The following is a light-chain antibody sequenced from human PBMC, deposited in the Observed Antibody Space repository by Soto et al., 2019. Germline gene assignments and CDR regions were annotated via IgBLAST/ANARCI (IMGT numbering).Light chain of an antibody. J-gene: IGKJ5*01. CDR2: GAS. Sequence: EIVMTHPPATLSVSPWEIATLSCRASQSVSSNLAWYQQKPGQAPRLLISGASTGATGIPARFSGSGSGTEFTLTISSLQPEDFAVYYCQQRSNWPITFGQGTRLEIK. CDR3: QQRSNWPIT. CDR1: QSVSSN. V-gene: IGKV3-15*01.